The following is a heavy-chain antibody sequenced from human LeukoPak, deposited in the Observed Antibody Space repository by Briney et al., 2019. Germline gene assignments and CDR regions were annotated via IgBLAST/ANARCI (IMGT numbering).Heavy chain of an antibody. CDR2: IYYSGST. J-gene: IGHJ4*02. V-gene: IGHV4-39*01. D-gene: IGHD6-19*01. Sequence: KPSETLSLTCPVSGVSISSGTYYWGWIRQPPGKGLGWIGRIYYSGSTYYNPSLKSRVTISVDTSKNQFSLKLSSVTAADTTVFYCARTQPGYSSGGFDYWGQGTLVTVSS. CDR1: GVSISSGTYY. CDR3: ARTQPGYSSGGFDY.